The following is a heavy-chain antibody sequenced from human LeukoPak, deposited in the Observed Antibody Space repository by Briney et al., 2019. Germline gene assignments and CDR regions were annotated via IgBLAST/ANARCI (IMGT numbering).Heavy chain of an antibody. CDR1: GLTFSDYY. D-gene: IGHD2-2*01. CDR3: AKANAGYCSSTSCYPFDY. J-gene: IGHJ4*02. Sequence: GGSLILSSSACGLTFSDYYLSWIRQATGKGLEWVSYISSSSSYTNYADSVKGRFTISRDNSKNTLYLQMSSLRTEDTAVYYCAKANAGYCSSTSCYPFDYWGQGTLVTVSS. V-gene: IGHV3-11*06. CDR2: ISSSSSYT.